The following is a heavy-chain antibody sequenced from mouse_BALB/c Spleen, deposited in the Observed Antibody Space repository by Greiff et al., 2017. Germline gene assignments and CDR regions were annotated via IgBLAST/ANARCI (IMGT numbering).Heavy chain of an antibody. CDR2: INPDSSTI. CDR1: GFDFSRYW. V-gene: IGHV4-1*02. Sequence: EVQLVESGGGLVQPGGSLKLSCAASGFDFSRYWMSWVRQAPGKGLEWIGEINPDSSTINYTPSLKDKFIISRDNAKNTLYLQMSKVRSEDTALYYCARTYYYGSSYDYAMDYWGQGTSVTVSS. D-gene: IGHD1-1*01. J-gene: IGHJ4*01. CDR3: ARTYYYGSSYDYAMDY.